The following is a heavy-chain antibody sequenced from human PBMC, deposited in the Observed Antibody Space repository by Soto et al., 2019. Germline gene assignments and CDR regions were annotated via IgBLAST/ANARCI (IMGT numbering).Heavy chain of an antibody. CDR1: GYTFTTFG. CDR2: LTAYDSKR. Sequence: QVEMVQSGVEVRKTGASVRVSCKTPGYTFTTFGIPWVRQAPGQGVEWMGCLTAYDSKRNFAQKFQDRLTMTMDITTSTGYMELRGLRSDDTAVYFCARGLTYGDFDYWGRGTQVAVSS. CDR3: ARGLTYGDFDY. J-gene: IGHJ4*02. D-gene: IGHD4-17*01. V-gene: IGHV1-18*01.